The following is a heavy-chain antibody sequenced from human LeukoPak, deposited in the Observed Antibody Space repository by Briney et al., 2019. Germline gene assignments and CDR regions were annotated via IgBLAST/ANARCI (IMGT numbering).Heavy chain of an antibody. J-gene: IGHJ4*02. V-gene: IGHV3-23*01. Sequence: GSLRLSCAASGFTFSSYSMNWVRQAPGKGLEWVSAISGSGGSTYYADSVKGRFTISRDNSKNTAYLQMNSLKTEDTAVYYCTRHGSGQQLDWGQGTLVTVSS. CDR3: TRHGSGQQLD. D-gene: IGHD6-13*01. CDR1: GFTFSSYS. CDR2: ISGSGGST.